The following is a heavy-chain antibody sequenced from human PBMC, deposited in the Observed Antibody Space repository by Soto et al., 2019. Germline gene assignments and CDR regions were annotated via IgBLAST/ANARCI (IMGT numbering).Heavy chain of an antibody. Sequence: QVQLVQSGAEVKKPGSSVNVSCKASGGTFSSYAISWVRQGPGQGLEWMGGIIPIFGTANYAQKFQGRVTITADESTSTAYMELSSLRSEDTAVYYCAREGASGSHIGYWGQGTLVTVSS. J-gene: IGHJ4*02. D-gene: IGHD3-22*01. CDR2: IIPIFGTA. CDR1: GGTFSSYA. V-gene: IGHV1-69*01. CDR3: AREGASGSHIGY.